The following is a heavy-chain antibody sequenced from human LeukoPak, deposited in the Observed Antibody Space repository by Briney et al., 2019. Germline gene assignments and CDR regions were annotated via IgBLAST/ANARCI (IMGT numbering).Heavy chain of an antibody. J-gene: IGHJ6*03. Sequence: PGGSLRLSCAASGFTFSSYGMNWVRQAPGKGLEWVSYISSSSSTIYYADSVKGRFTISRDNAKNSLYLQMNSLRAEDTAVYYCARGLSGYDSKRYYYYMDVWGKGTTVTVSS. CDR1: GFTFSSYG. CDR2: ISSSSSTI. CDR3: ARGLSGYDSKRYYYYMDV. D-gene: IGHD5-12*01. V-gene: IGHV3-48*04.